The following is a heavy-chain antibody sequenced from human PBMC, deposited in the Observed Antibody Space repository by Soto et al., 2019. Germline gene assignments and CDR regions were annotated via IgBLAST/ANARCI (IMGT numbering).Heavy chain of an antibody. D-gene: IGHD3-10*01. J-gene: IGHJ6*02. CDR1: GGSISSSSYY. Sequence: QLQLQESGPGLVKPSETLSLTCTVSGGSISSSSYYWGWIRQPPGKGLEWIGSIYYSGSTYYNPSLKRRVTISVDTSKNQFSLKLSSVTAADTAVYYCARKRITMVRGAEYYYYGMDVWGQGTTVTVSS. V-gene: IGHV4-39*01. CDR3: ARKRITMVRGAEYYYYGMDV. CDR2: IYYSGST.